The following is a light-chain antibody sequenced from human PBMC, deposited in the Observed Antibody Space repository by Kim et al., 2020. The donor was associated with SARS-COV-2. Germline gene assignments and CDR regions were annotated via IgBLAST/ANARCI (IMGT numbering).Light chain of an antibody. CDR2: EAS. V-gene: IGKV3-11*01. CDR3: QQSSAWPLT. Sequence: LTPGERATRSCRASQSVSSYLAWYQQKLGQTPRLLIYEASNRATGIPARFSGTGSGTDFTLTISSLEPEDFAVYYCQQSSAWPLTFGGGTRVENK. CDR1: QSVSSY. J-gene: IGKJ4*01.